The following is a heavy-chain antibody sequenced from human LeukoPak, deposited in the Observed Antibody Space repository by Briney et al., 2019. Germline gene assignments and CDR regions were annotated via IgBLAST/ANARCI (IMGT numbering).Heavy chain of an antibody. V-gene: IGHV4-34*10. D-gene: IGHD1-26*01. CDR3: AKDFVGPDDY. CDR1: GVSFSGYY. CDR2: INHSGST. Sequence: SETLSLTCAVYGVSFSGYYWNWIRQPPGKGLEWIGEINHSGSTNYNPSLKGRFTISRDNANSMLYLQMNSLRAEDSAVYYCAKDFVGPDDYWGQGTLVTVSS. J-gene: IGHJ4*02.